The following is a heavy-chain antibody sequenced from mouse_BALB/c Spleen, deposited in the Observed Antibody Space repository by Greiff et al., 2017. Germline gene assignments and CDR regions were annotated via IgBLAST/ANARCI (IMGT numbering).Heavy chain of an antibody. CDR1: GYSITSGYY. CDR2: ISYDGSN. J-gene: IGHJ2*01. Sequence: EVQRVESGPGLVKPSQSLSLTCSVTGYSITSGYYWNWIRQFPGNKLEWMGYISYDGSNNYNPSLKNRISITRDTSKNQFFLKLNSVTTEDTATYYCAREWGYYRYLDYWGQGTTLTVSS. CDR3: AREWGYYRYLDY. D-gene: IGHD2-14*01. V-gene: IGHV3-6*02.